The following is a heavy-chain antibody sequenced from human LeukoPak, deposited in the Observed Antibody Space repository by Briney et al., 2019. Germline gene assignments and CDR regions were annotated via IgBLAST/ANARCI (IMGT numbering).Heavy chain of an antibody. V-gene: IGHV3-21*01. Sequence: PGGSLRLSCAASGFTFSTYNMNWVRQAPGKGLEWVSCISSSSSYIYYAGSVKGRFTISRDNAKNSLYLQMNSLRAEDTAVYYCARLSYGRVVDAFDMWGQGTMVTVSS. CDR2: ISSSSSYI. CDR3: ARLSYGRVVDAFDM. CDR1: GFTFSTYN. J-gene: IGHJ3*02. D-gene: IGHD3-10*01.